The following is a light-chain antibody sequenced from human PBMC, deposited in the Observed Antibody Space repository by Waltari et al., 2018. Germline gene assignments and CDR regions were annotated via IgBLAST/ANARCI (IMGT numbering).Light chain of an antibody. CDR2: EVS. V-gene: IGLV2-18*02. Sequence: QSALTQPPSVSGSPGQSVTIPCTGTSSDVGSYHRVPWYQQPPDTAPKLIIYEVSDRPSGVPDRFSGSKSANTAFLTISGLQAEDEADYFCSSYTSSSTWVFGTGTKVTVL. CDR1: SSDVGSYHR. J-gene: IGLJ1*01. CDR3: SSYTSSSTWV.